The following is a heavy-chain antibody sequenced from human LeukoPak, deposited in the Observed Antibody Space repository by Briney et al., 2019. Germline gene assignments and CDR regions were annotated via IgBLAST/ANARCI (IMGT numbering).Heavy chain of an antibody. Sequence: GGSLRLSCAASGXTFSSFGVYWVRQAPGKGLEWVAVIWYDGSNKYYADSVKGRFTISRDNSKNTLYLQMNSLRAEDTAIYYCARSVGATTDWFDPWGQGTLVTVSS. D-gene: IGHD1-26*01. CDR3: ARSVGATTDWFDP. J-gene: IGHJ5*02. CDR2: IWYDGSNK. V-gene: IGHV3-33*01. CDR1: GXTFSSFG.